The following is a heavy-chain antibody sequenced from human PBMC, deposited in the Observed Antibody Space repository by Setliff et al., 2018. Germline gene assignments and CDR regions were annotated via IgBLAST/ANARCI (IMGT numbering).Heavy chain of an antibody. J-gene: IGHJ6*03. CDR3: AREKGNREAPELRGLYYYYMDV. V-gene: IGHV4-4*07. Sequence: PSETLSLTCTVSGGSISSYYWSWIRQPAGKGLEWIGHIYTSGSTNYNPSLKSRVTMSVDTSKNQFSLKLSSVTAADTAVYYCAREKGNREAPELRGLYYYYMDVWGKGTTVTVSS. CDR2: IYTSGST. CDR1: GGSISSYY. D-gene: IGHD3-10*01.